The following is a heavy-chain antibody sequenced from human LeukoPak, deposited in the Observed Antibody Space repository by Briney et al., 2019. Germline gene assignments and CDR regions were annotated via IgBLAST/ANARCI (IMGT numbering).Heavy chain of an antibody. Sequence: SETLSLTCTVSGGSISSGGYCWSWIRQHPGKGLEWIGYIYYSGSTYYNPSLKSRVTISVDTSKNQFSLKLSSVTAADTAVYYCARDSPYYYGSSWFDPWGQGTLVTVSS. J-gene: IGHJ5*02. CDR3: ARDSPYYYGSSWFDP. CDR2: IYYSGST. CDR1: GGSISSGGYC. D-gene: IGHD3-10*01. V-gene: IGHV4-31*03.